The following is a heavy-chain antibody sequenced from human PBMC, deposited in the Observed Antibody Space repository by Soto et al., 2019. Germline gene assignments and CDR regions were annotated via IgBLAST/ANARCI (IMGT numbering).Heavy chain of an antibody. J-gene: IGHJ4*02. CDR3: VGGQYYFDY. V-gene: IGHV3-30*03. D-gene: IGHD3-10*01. CDR2: ISYDGSDK. Sequence: QVQLVESGGGVVQPGRSLRLSCAASGFPFTSYGMHWVREGPEKGLEWVAIISYDGSDKYYADSVKGRFTISRDNSKNTLYLPMNSLRPEDTALYYCVGGQYYFDYRGQGTLVIVSS. CDR1: GFPFTSYG.